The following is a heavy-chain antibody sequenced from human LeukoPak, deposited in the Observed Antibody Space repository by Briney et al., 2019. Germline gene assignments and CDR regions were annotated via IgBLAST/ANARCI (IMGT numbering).Heavy chain of an antibody. V-gene: IGHV4-59*01. CDR2: FYDRGGT. Sequence: SETLSLTCTVSGDFISRYYWSWIRQSPGKGLEWIGYFYDRGGTNYNPSLKSRAIISADTSKNQFSLKVTSVTAADTAVYYCARASDSGDWHLGYWGQGTLVTVSS. CDR1: GDFISRYY. CDR3: ARASDSGDWHLGY. J-gene: IGHJ4*02. D-gene: IGHD2-21*02.